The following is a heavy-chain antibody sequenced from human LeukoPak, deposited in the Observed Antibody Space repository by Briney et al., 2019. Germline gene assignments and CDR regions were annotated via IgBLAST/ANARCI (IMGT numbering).Heavy chain of an antibody. CDR1: GDSVSSNSAA. D-gene: IGHD6-19*01. J-gene: IGHJ4*02. Sequence: SPTLSLTFAISGDSVSSNSAAWNWLRQSPSRGLEWLGRTYYRSKWYNDYAVSVKSRITINPDTSKNQFSLQLNSVTPEDTAVYYCARDEKAVAGLFDYWGQGTLVTVSS. CDR2: TYYRSKWYN. V-gene: IGHV6-1*01. CDR3: ARDEKAVAGLFDY.